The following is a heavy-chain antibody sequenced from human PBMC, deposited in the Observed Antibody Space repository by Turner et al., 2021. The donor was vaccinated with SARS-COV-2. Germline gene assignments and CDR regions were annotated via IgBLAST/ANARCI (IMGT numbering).Heavy chain of an antibody. CDR2: IYYSGST. D-gene: IGHD3-10*01. V-gene: IGHV4-39*01. CDR1: GGSISSSNYY. Sequence: QLQLQESGPGLVKPSETLSLTCTVSGGSISSSNYYWGWICQPPGKGLEWIGSIYYSGSTYYNPSLKSRVTISVDTSKNQFSLKLSSVTAADTAVYYCARLLNPGSYYYYYYGMDVWGQGTTVTVSS. CDR3: ARLLNPGSYYYYYYGMDV. J-gene: IGHJ6*02.